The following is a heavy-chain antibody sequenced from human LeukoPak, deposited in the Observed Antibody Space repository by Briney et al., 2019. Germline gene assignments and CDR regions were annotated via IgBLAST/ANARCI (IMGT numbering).Heavy chain of an antibody. J-gene: IGHJ5*02. V-gene: IGHV1-2*02. D-gene: IGHD6-13*01. CDR3: ARDQRQQLILGWLDP. CDR2: INPNGGGT. CDR1: GYTFIGFY. Sequence: ASVTVSCTTSGYTFIGFYIHWVRQAPGQGLEWMGWINPNGGGTHYAQKFQGRVTMTRDTSVTTAYMELSSLTSDDTAVYYCARDQRQQLILGWLDPWGQGTLVTVSS.